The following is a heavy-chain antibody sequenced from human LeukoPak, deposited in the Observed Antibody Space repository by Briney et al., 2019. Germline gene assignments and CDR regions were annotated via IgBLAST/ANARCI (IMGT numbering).Heavy chain of an antibody. D-gene: IGHD5-12*01. J-gene: IGHJ4*02. V-gene: IGHV1-2*02. CDR3: ARAWLRLNPYFDY. CDR2: INPNSGGT. CDR1: GYTFTCYY. Sequence: ASVKVSCKASGYTFTCYYMHWVRQASGQGLEWMGWINPNSGGTNYAQKFQGRVTMTRDTSISTSYMELSRLRSDDTAVYYCARAWLRLNPYFDYWGQGTLVTVSS.